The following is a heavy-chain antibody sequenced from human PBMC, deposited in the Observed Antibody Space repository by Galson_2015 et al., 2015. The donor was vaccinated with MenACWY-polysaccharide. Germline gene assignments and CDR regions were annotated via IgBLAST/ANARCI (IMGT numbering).Heavy chain of an antibody. V-gene: IGHV3-30*02. D-gene: IGHD4-17*01. Sequence: FLRLSCAASGFTFSSYGMHWVRQAPGKGLEWVAFIRYDGSNKYYADSVKGRFTISRDNSKNTLYLQMNSLRAEDTAVYYCAKDLWRTGAHYYGMDVWGQGTTVTVSS. CDR1: GFTFSSYG. CDR3: AKDLWRTGAHYYGMDV. CDR2: IRYDGSNK. J-gene: IGHJ6*02.